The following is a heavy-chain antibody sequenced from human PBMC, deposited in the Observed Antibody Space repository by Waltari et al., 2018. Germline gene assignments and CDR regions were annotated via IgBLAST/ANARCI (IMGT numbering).Heavy chain of an antibody. V-gene: IGHV4-31*03. Sequence: QVQLQESGPGLVKPSQTLSLTCTVSGGSISSGGYYWSWIRQHPGKGLEWIGYIYYRGSTYYNPSLESRVTISVDTSKNQFSLKLSAVTAADTAVYYCARDGRGDFWSGYYDYWGQGTLVTVSS. D-gene: IGHD3-3*01. CDR3: ARDGRGDFWSGYYDY. CDR1: GGSISSGGYY. CDR2: IYYRGST. J-gene: IGHJ4*02.